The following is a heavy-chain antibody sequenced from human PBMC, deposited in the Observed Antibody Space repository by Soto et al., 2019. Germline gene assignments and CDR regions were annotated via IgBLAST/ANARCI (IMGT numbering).Heavy chain of an antibody. CDR3: ARDSPPGWSFDY. CDR2: ISSSSSSI. V-gene: IGHV3-48*02. Sequence: EAQLVESGGGLVQPGGSLRLSCAASGFTFSSYSMNWVRQAPGKGLEWISYISSSSSSIYYADSVQGRFTISRDNAKNSLSLQMNSLRDEDTAVYYCARDSPPGWSFDYWGQGPLVTVSS. J-gene: IGHJ4*02. CDR1: GFTFSSYS. D-gene: IGHD6-19*01.